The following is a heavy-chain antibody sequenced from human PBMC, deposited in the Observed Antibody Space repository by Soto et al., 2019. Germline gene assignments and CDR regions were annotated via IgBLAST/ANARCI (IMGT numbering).Heavy chain of an antibody. CDR2: ITKDGSEK. J-gene: IGHJ4*02. CDR1: GFNFRSYS. CDR3: TRGDCNSENYYFFDY. Sequence: EVQLVESGGGLVRPGGSLRLSCTVSGFNFRSYSMSWVRQAPGKGLEWVANITKDGSEKYYVDSVKGRFTISRDNAENSVYLQMNSLRAGDTAVYYCTRGDCNSENYYFFDYWGQGTLVTVSS. D-gene: IGHD1-26*01. V-gene: IGHV3-7*01.